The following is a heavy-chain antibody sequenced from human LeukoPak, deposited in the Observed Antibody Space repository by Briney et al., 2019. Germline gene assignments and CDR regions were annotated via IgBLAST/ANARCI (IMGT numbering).Heavy chain of an antibody. CDR2: IKQDGSKK. CDR3: AKDRMVGAFYWYFDL. J-gene: IGHJ2*01. D-gene: IGHD1-26*01. Sequence: GGSLRLSCVASGFPFSSYWMTWVRQAPGKGLEWVANIKQDGSKKSYVDSVKGRFTISRDSSRNTLFLHMNSLRAEDTAIYYCAKDRMVGAFYWYFDLWGRGTLVTVSS. CDR1: GFPFSSYW. V-gene: IGHV3-7*03.